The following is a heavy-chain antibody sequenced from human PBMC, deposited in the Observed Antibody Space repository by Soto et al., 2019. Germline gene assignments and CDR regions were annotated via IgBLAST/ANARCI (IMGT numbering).Heavy chain of an antibody. CDR1: GFTFSSYW. V-gene: IGHV3-7*03. CDR2: IKQDGSEK. D-gene: IGHD3-3*01. J-gene: IGHJ6*02. Sequence: GGSLRLSCAASGFTFSSYWMSWVRQAPGKGLEWVANIKQDGSEKYYVDSVKGRFTISRDNAKNSLYLQMNSLSAEDTAVYYCARDLYYDFWSGYIPLVGAYYYYGMDVWGQGTTVTVSS. CDR3: ARDLYYDFWSGYIPLVGAYYYYGMDV.